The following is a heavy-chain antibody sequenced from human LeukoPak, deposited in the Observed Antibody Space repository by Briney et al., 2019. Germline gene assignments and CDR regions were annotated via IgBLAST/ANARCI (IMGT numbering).Heavy chain of an antibody. V-gene: IGHV1-2*02. Sequence: ASVKVSCKASGYTFTDYYIHWVRQAPGQGLEWMGWINPNIGATNFAQKFQGRVTVTRDTSISAAYMELTRLTSDDTGVYYCVRGADLNYWGQGTLVTVSS. CDR2: INPNIGAT. CDR3: VRGADLNY. J-gene: IGHJ4*02. CDR1: GYTFTDYY.